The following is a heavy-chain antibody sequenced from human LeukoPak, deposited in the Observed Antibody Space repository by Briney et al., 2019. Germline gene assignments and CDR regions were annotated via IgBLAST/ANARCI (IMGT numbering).Heavy chain of an antibody. Sequence: PGGSLRLSCAASGFTFSSYWMHWVRQAPGRGLLWVSRIDSDGSTSGYADSVRGRFTISRDNAKNTLYLQMNSLRGEDTAVYFCASGGSHRPFDYWGQGTLVTVSS. CDR3: ASGGSHRPFDY. V-gene: IGHV3-74*01. J-gene: IGHJ4*02. D-gene: IGHD1-26*01. CDR1: GFTFSSYW. CDR2: IDSDGSTS.